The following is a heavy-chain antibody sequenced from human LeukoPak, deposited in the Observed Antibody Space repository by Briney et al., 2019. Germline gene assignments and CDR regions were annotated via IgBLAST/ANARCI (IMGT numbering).Heavy chain of an antibody. CDR3: ARGFYYYGSGSGLGMDV. J-gene: IGHJ6*02. D-gene: IGHD3-10*01. V-gene: IGHV1-46*01. Sequence: PWASVKVSCKASGYTFTSYYMHWVRQAPGQGLEWMGIINPSGGSTSYAQKFQGRVTMTRDTSTSTVYMELSSLRSEDTAAYYCARGFYYYGSGSGLGMDVWGQGTTVTVSS. CDR1: GYTFTSYY. CDR2: INPSGGST.